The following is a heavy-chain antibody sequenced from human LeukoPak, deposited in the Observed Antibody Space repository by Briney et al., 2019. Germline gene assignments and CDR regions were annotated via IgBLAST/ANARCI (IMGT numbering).Heavy chain of an antibody. CDR3: ARYWDCSGGSCHNFDS. CDR1: GYSFTDYW. CDR2: IAPGDSDT. V-gene: IGHV5-51*06. Sequence: GESLKISCKGSGYSFTDYWIAWVRQMPGKGLEYMGIIAPGDSDTRYSPSFQGQVTISADKSITSAYLQWTSLKASDTAMYYCARYWDCSGGSCHNFDSWGQGTLVTVSS. D-gene: IGHD2-15*01. J-gene: IGHJ4*02.